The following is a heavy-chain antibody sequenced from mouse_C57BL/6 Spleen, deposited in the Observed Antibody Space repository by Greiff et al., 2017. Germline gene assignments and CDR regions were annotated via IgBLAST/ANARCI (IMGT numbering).Heavy chain of an antibody. CDR1: GFTFSDYY. J-gene: IGHJ3*01. Sequence: EVKLVESGGGLVQPGGSLKLSCAASGFTFSDYYMYWVRQTPEKRLEWVAYISNGGGSTYYPDTVKGRFTISRDNAKNTLYLQMSRLKSEDTAMYYCARQEAYWGQGTLLTVSA. CDR3: ARQEAY. CDR2: ISNGGGST. V-gene: IGHV5-12*01.